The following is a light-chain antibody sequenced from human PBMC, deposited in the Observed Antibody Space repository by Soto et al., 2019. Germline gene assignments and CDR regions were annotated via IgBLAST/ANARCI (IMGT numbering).Light chain of an antibody. CDR2: RNN. CDR1: SSNIGSNY. CDR3: AAWDDSLL. J-gene: IGLJ2*01. Sequence: QSVLTQPPSASGTPGQRVTISCSGSSSNIGSNYVYWYQQLPGTAPKLLIYRNNQRPSGVPDRFSGSKSGTSASLAISGLRSEDGADYYCAAWDDSLLFGGGTKLTVL. V-gene: IGLV1-47*01.